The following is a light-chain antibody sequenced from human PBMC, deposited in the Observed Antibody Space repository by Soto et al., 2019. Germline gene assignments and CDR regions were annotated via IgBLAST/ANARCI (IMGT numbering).Light chain of an antibody. CDR2: GTS. CDR1: QTISNY. Sequence: DIQMTQSPSSLSASVGDRVIITCRASQTISNYVNWYQQKPGKAPQLLIYGTSSLHGGVPSRFSGSGSGTNFTLTISSLQPEDFATYYCQQLIRFPTKFGQGTKVEIK. V-gene: IGKV1-39*01. CDR3: QQLIRFPTK. J-gene: IGKJ1*01.